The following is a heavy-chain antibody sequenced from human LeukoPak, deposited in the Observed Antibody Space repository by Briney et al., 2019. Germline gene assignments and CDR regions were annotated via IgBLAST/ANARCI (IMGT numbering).Heavy chain of an antibody. CDR3: ARDVPAAMRSTLDS. D-gene: IGHD2-2*01. CDR1: GYTFINYG. J-gene: IGHJ4*02. V-gene: IGHV1-18*01. CDR2: ISAYSGNT. Sequence: ASVKVSCRASGYTFINYGLSWVRQAPGQGLAWMGWISAYSGNTVYAQRLQGRVTMTIDTSTSTAYMELRSLRSDDTAVYYCARDVPAAMRSTLDSWGQGTLVTVSS.